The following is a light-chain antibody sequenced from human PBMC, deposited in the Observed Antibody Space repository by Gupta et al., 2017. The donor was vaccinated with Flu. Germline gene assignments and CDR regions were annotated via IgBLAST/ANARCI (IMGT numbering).Light chain of an antibody. J-gene: IGKJ2*01. V-gene: IGKV1-39*01. Sequence: DIQMTQSPSSLSASVGDRITITCRASQNIKNYLHWYQQKPGKAPKLLIQAASTLQSGVPSEFNGSGSGTDFTLTIGRLQPEDSATYYCRQWDTIPYTFGQGTNVKIK. CDR1: QNIKNY. CDR3: RQWDTIPYT. CDR2: AAS.